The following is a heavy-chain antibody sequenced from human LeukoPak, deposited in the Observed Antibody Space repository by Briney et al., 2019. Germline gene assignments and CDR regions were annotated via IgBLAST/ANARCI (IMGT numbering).Heavy chain of an antibody. V-gene: IGHV3-30-3*01. J-gene: IGHJ4*02. Sequence: GGSLRLSCAASGFTFSSYAMHWDRQAPGKGLEWVAVISYDGSNKYYADSVKGRFTISRDNSKNTLYLQMNSLRAEDTAVYYCARERILGIYDSSGLDYWGQGTLVTVSS. CDR2: ISYDGSNK. CDR3: ARERILGIYDSSGLDY. CDR1: GFTFSSYA. D-gene: IGHD3-22*01.